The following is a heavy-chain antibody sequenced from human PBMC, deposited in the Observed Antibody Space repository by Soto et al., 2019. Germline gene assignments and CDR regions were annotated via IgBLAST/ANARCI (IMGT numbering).Heavy chain of an antibody. Sequence: QVQLQESGPGLVKPSQNLSLTCTVSGGSISSGDYYWRWIRQPPGKGLEWIGYIYYSGSTYYNPSLKSRVTISVDTSKNQFSLKLSSVTAADTAVYYCASDSLLPTLPPGYYFDYWGQGTLVTVSS. CDR3: ASDSLLPTLPPGYYFDY. CDR2: IYYSGST. CDR1: GGSISSGDYY. V-gene: IGHV4-30-4*01. J-gene: IGHJ4*02. D-gene: IGHD2-15*01.